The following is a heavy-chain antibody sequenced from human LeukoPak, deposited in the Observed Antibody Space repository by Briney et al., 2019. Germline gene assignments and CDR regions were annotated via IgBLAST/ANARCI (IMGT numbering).Heavy chain of an antibody. J-gene: IGHJ6*02. V-gene: IGHV4-39*01. CDR2: IYYSGST. D-gene: IGHD6-13*01. CDR1: GGSISSSSYY. Sequence: SETLSLTCTVSGGSISSSSYYWGWIRQPPGKGLEWIGSIYYSGSTYYNPSLKSRVTISVDTSKNQFSLKLSSVTAADTAVYYCARLPKQQLVQGGYYYYGMDVWGQGTTVTVSS. CDR3: ARLPKQQLVQGGYYYYGMDV.